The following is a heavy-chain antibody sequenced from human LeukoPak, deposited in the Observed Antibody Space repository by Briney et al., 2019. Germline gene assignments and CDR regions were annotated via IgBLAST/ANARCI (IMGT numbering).Heavy chain of an antibody. CDR2: IKSDGSEK. V-gene: IGHV3-7*01. CDR1: GFTFSNYW. Sequence: PGGSLRLSCAASGFTFSNYWMTWVRQAPGKGLEWVANIKSDGSEKHYVDSVKGRFTISRDNTKNSLYLQMNSLRAEDTAVYYCAELGITMIGGVWGKGTTVTISS. D-gene: IGHD3-10*02. CDR3: AELGITMIGGV. J-gene: IGHJ6*04.